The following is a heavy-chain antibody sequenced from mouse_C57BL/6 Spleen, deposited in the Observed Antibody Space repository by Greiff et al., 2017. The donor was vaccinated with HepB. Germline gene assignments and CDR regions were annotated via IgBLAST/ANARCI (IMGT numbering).Heavy chain of an antibody. CDR2: IDPSDSYT. J-gene: IGHJ2*01. V-gene: IGHV1-50*01. CDR3: ARGDSSGYNYFDY. Sequence: QVQLQQPGAELVKPGASVKLSCKASGYTFTSYWMQWVKQRPGQGLEWIGEIDPSDSYTNYNQKFKGKATLTVDTSSSTAYMQLSSLTSEDSAVYDCARGDSSGYNYFDYWGQGTTLTVSS. D-gene: IGHD3-2*02. CDR1: GYTFTSYW.